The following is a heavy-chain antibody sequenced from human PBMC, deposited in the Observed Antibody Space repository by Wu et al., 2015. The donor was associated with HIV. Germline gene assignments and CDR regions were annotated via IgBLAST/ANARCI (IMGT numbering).Heavy chain of an antibody. CDR3: AREGTYDASGSYFDY. V-gene: IGHV1-69*05. D-gene: IGHD3-10*01. CDR2: IIPAFGTT. CDR1: GDTFNIFA. J-gene: IGHJ4*02. Sequence: QVQLVQSGAEVKKPGSSVKVSCKASGDTFNIFAINWVRQAPGQGLEWMGGIIPAFGTTDYAGKFQGRVTMTRDTSTITVYMELSSLRSEDTAVYYCAREGTYDASGSYFDYWGQGTLVTVSS.